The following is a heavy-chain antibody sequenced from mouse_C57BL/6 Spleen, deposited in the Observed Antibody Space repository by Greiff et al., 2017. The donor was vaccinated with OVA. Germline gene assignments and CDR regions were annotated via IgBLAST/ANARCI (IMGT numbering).Heavy chain of an antibody. V-gene: IGHV1-80*01. CDR3: ARRDTTVVADYFDY. CDR2: IYPGDGDT. D-gene: IGHD1-1*01. J-gene: IGHJ2*01. Sequence: QVQLQQSGAELVKPGASVKISCKASSYAFSSYWMNWVKQRPGKGLEWIGQIYPGDGDTNYNGKFKGKATLTADKSSSTAYMQLSSLTSEDSAVYFCARRDTTVVADYFDYWGQGTTLTVSS. CDR1: SYAFSSYW.